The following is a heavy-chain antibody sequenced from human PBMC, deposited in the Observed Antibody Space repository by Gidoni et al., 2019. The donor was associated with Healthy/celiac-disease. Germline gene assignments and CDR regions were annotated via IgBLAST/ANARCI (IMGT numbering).Heavy chain of an antibody. CDR1: GFTFDDYA. CDR2: ISWNSGSI. J-gene: IGHJ4*02. CDR3: AKGLGRDSSGYYTFDY. D-gene: IGHD3-22*01. V-gene: IGHV3-9*01. Sequence: EVQLVESGGGLVQPGRSLRLSCAASGFTFDDYAMHWVRQAPGKGLGWVSGISWNSGSIGYADSVKGRFTISRDNAKNSLYLQMNSLRAEDTALYYCAKGLGRDSSGYYTFDYWGQGTLVTVSS.